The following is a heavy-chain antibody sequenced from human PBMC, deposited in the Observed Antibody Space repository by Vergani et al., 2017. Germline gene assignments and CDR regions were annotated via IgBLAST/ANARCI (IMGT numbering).Heavy chain of an antibody. CDR2: IRYDGRNK. V-gene: IGHV3-33*01. J-gene: IGHJ5*02. Sequence: QVHLVESGGGVVQPGRSLRLSCAASGFTFGSFGMHWVRQAPGKGLEWVAVIRYDGRNKQYADSVKGRFTVSRDNSQSTLYLQMNRLRAEDTAMYYCAGELRFMYNKFDPWGQGTLVTVSS. CDR1: GFTFGSFG. CDR3: AGELRFMYNKFDP. D-gene: IGHD3-3*01.